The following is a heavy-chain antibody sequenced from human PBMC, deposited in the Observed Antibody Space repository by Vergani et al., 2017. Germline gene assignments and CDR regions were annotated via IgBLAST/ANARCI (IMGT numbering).Heavy chain of an antibody. CDR3: AGDTHSWQRADR. CDR2: LSTTGGA. D-gene: IGHD6-13*01. Sequence: QLQLQESGPGLVKPSGTLSLICTVFGVSVTDYNCNWIRQAPGKGLEWIGSLSTTGGATHARHNPSLKSRVSISVDTSKSQFSLRLTSVTAADSAIYYCAGDTHSWQRADRWGQGLLVSVSS. CDR1: GVSVTDYN. V-gene: IGHV4-59*02. J-gene: IGHJ5*02.